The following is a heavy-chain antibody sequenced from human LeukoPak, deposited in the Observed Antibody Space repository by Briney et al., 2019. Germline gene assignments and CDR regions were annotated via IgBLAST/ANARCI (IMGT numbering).Heavy chain of an antibody. D-gene: IGHD6-13*01. Sequence: SETLSLTCSVSGDSISSGGYYWSWIRQHPGKGLEWIGNIYYSGSTYDNPSLESRLTISVDTSKNQFSLKLSSVTAADTAVYYCARGRIGTGYYFDYWGQGTLVTVSS. CDR3: ARGRIGTGYYFDY. V-gene: IGHV4-31*03. J-gene: IGHJ4*02. CDR2: IYYSGST. CDR1: GDSISSGGYY.